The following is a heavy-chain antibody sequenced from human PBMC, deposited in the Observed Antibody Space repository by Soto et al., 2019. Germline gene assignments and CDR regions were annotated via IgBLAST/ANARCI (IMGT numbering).Heavy chain of an antibody. CDR2: ISAYNGNT. V-gene: IGHV1-18*01. J-gene: IGHJ5*02. Sequence: GASVKVSCKASGYTFTSYGISWVRQAPGQGLEWMGWISAYNGNTNYAQKLQGRVTMTTDTSTSTAYMELRSLRSDDTAVYYCARDKSWLKYNWFDPWGQGTLVTVSS. CDR1: GYTFTSYG. CDR3: ARDKSWLKYNWFDP. D-gene: IGHD6-19*01.